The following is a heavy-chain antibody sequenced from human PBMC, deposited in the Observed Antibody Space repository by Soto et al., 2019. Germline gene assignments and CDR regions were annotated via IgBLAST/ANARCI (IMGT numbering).Heavy chain of an antibody. CDR3: AKTQGYFDL. CDR2: VTGSGGAT. Sequence: PGGSLRLSCAASGFTFSSYAMTWVRQAPGKGLEWVSVVTGSGGATNYADSVKGRFTISRDNSKNTLYLQMNSLRAEDTAVYYCAKTQGYFDLWGRGTLVTVSS. J-gene: IGHJ2*01. CDR1: GFTFSSYA. V-gene: IGHV3-23*01.